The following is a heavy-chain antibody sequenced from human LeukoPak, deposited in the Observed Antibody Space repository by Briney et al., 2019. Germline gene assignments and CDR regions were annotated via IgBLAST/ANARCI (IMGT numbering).Heavy chain of an antibody. Sequence: GESLKISCKGSGYSFTTYWIGWVRQMPGKGLEWMGIIYPGDSDTRYSPSFQGQVTISADESISTAYLQWSSLRVSDTAMYYCTTKTEGYCSSTRCRNWFDPWGQGTLVTVSS. CDR2: IYPGDSDT. CDR1: GYSFTTYW. V-gene: IGHV5-51*01. J-gene: IGHJ5*02. CDR3: TTKTEGYCSSTRCRNWFDP. D-gene: IGHD2-2*01.